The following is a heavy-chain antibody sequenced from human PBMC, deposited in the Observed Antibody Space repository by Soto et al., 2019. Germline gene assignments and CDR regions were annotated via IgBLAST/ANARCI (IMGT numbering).Heavy chain of an antibody. V-gene: IGHV1-69*02. Sequence: SVKVSCKVSGYTLTELSMHWVRQAPGLGLEWMGRVNPILSMSNYAQKFQGRVTMTADKSTSTAYMELRSLRSEDTAFYYCATSYGSGYRAFDYWGQGALVTVSS. CDR3: ATSYGSGYRAFDY. CDR1: GYTLTELS. J-gene: IGHJ4*02. D-gene: IGHD3-10*01. CDR2: VNPILSMS.